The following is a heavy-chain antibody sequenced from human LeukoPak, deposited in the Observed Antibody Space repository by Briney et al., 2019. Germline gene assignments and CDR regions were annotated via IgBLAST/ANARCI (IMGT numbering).Heavy chain of an antibody. J-gene: IGHJ6*03. D-gene: IGHD3-10*01. CDR2: INPNSGGT. CDR3: ARRFHPPYYGSGIRYYYYMDV. CDR1: GYTFTGYY. Sequence: GASVKVSCKASGYTFTGYYMHWVRQAPGQGLEWMGWINPNSGGTNYAQKFQGRVTMTRDTSISTAYMELSRLRSDDTAVYYCARRFHPPYYGSGIRYYYYMDVWGKGTTVTVSS. V-gene: IGHV1-2*02.